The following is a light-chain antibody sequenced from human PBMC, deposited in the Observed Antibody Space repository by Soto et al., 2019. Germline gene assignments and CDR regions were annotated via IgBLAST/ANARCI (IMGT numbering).Light chain of an antibody. J-gene: IGKJ1*01. CDR3: QKFNTSPWK. CDR1: QSVSIW. CDR2: KSS. Sequence: DIQITHSPSTLSASEGDRVTISFLASQSVSIWLAWYQQKPGRAPKLLIYKSSILESGVPSRFSGSGSGTEFTLTISSLQPDDFATYYCQKFNTSPWKFGQGTKVDIK. V-gene: IGKV1-5*03.